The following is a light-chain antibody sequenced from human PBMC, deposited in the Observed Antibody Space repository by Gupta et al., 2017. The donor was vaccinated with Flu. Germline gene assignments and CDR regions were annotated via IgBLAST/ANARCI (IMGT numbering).Light chain of an antibody. CDR1: QDINSF. CDR3: QQSFNTPRT. Sequence: DIQMTQSPSSLSASVGDRVPITCRASQDINSFLNWYQQKPGKAPNLLIYAASSLQGGVPSRFSGSGSGTDFTLTISSVQPEDVATYYCQQSFNTPRTFGQGTKVDIK. V-gene: IGKV1-39*01. CDR2: AAS. J-gene: IGKJ1*01.